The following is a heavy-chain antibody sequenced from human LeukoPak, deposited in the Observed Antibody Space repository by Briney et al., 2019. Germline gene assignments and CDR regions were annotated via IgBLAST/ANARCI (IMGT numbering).Heavy chain of an antibody. Sequence: PGGSLRLSCAASGFTFSSYAMSWVRQAPGKGLEWVSAISGSGGSTYYADTVKGRFTISRDNSKNTPYLQMNSLRAEEMAEYYCAKAGFSGSDFDYWGQGTLVTVSS. V-gene: IGHV3-23*01. D-gene: IGHD1-26*01. CDR2: ISGSGGST. J-gene: IGHJ4*02. CDR3: AKAGFSGSDFDY. CDR1: GFTFSSYA.